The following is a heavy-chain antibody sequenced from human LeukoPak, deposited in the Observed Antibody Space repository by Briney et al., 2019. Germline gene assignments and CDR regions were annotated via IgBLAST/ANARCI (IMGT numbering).Heavy chain of an antibody. D-gene: IGHD3-9*01. J-gene: IGHJ3*02. CDR2: LSKSGNT. CDR1: GGSISSYY. Sequence: PSETLSLTCTVSGGSISSYYWSWIRLPPGKGLEWIGYLSKSGNTNYSPSLKSRVTIFGDTSKNQFFLKLSSVTAADTAVYYCARARYVDSFYAFDIWGQGTLVTVSS. CDR3: ARARYVDSFYAFDI. V-gene: IGHV4-59*01.